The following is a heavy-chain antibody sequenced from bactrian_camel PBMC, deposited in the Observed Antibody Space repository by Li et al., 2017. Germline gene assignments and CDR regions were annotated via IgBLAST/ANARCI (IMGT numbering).Heavy chain of an antibody. J-gene: IGHJ6*01. CDR1: GFSFSYVY. Sequence: HVQLVESGGGLVQPGGSLRLSCAASGFSFSYVYMTWVRQAPGKGLEWVSGLDDGVNTYYADSVKGRFTISRDNAKNTLYLQMNSLKTEDTAMYYCAAPRARCLGWSTFFGYLGQGTQVTVS. V-gene: IGHV3S5*01. CDR2: LDDGVNT. D-gene: IGHD5*01. CDR3: AAPRARCLGWSTFFGY.